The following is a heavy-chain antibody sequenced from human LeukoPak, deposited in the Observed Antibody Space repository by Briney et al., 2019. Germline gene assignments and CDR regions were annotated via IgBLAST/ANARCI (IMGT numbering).Heavy chain of an antibody. CDR1: GFTFSSYS. CDR3: TTHVYYYASGGFFYSDY. CDR2: ISSSSYI. J-gene: IGHJ4*02. D-gene: IGHD3-22*01. V-gene: IGHV3-21*04. Sequence: QVGGSLRLSCAASGFTFSSYSMNWVRQAPGKGLEWVSSISSSSYIYYADSVKGRFTISRDNAKNSLYLQMNSLKTEDTAVYYCTTHVYYYASGGFFYSDYWGRGTLVTVSS.